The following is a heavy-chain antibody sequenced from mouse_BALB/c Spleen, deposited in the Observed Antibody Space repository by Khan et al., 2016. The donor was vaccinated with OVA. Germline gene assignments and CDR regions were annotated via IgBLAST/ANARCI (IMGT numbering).Heavy chain of an antibody. CDR3: ARDDGYSLFAY. J-gene: IGHJ3*01. CDR2: VSSYYGNT. V-gene: IGHV1S137*01. D-gene: IGHD2-3*01. CDR1: DYTFTDYP. Sequence: QVQLKQSGPELVRPGVSVKISCKGPDYTFTDYPMHWVQQSHVKSLEWIGAVSSYYGNTNYNQKFKGQAIMTVDKSSSTASMELARLTSEDSAIYYCARDDGYSLFAYWGPGTMVTVSA.